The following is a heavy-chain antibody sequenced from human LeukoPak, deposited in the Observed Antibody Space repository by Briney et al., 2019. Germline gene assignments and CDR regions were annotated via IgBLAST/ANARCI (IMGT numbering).Heavy chain of an antibody. V-gene: IGHV3-23*01. Sequence: GGSLRLSCAASGFTFSSYAMSWVRQAPGKGLEWVSAISGSGGSTYYADSVKGRFTISRDNSKNTLYLQMNSLRAEDAAVYYCAKDGLDIAVAGHFDYWGQGTLVTVSS. CDR1: GFTFSSYA. J-gene: IGHJ4*02. D-gene: IGHD6-19*01. CDR2: ISGSGGST. CDR3: AKDGLDIAVAGHFDY.